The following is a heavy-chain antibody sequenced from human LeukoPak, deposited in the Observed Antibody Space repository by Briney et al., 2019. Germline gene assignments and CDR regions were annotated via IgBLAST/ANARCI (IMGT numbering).Heavy chain of an antibody. J-gene: IGHJ4*02. CDR2: IWYDGSNK. CDR3: AKDKSSSSSLDY. CDR1: GFTFSSYG. Sequence: GGSLRLSCAASGFTFSSYGMHWVRQAPGKGLEWVAVIWYDGSNKYYADSVKGRFTISRDDSKNTLYLQMNSLRAEDTAVYYCAKDKSSSSSLDYWGQGTLVTVSS. V-gene: IGHV3-33*06. D-gene: IGHD6-6*01.